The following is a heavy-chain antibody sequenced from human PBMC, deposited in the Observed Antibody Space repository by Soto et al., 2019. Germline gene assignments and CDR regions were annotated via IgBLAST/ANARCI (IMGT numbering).Heavy chain of an antibody. Sequence: SETLSLTCAVYGGSFSGYYWSWIRQPPGKGLEWIGEINHSGSTNYNPSLKSRVTISVDTSKNQFSLKLSSVTAADTAVYYCARGRIVVVPQRGWFDPWGRGTLVTVSS. CDR3: ARGRIVVVPQRGWFDP. D-gene: IGHD2-2*01. J-gene: IGHJ5*02. CDR1: GGSFSGYY. V-gene: IGHV4-34*01. CDR2: INHSGST.